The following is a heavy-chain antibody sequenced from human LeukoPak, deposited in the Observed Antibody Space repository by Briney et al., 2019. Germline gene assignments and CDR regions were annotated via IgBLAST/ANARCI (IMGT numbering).Heavy chain of an antibody. CDR1: GFSFSSYG. J-gene: IGHJ4*02. CDR3: ARNPGYDSSGYYHY. Sequence: GGSLRLSCAASGFSFSSYGMNWVRQAPGKGLEWVSYISSSSSTIYYADSVKGRFTISRDNAKNSLYLQMNSLRAEDTAVYYCARNPGYDSSGYYHYWGQGTLVTVSS. D-gene: IGHD3-22*01. V-gene: IGHV3-48*01. CDR2: ISSSSSTI.